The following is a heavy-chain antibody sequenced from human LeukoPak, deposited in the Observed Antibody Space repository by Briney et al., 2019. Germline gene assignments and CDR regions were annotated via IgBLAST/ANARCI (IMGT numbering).Heavy chain of an antibody. Sequence: GGSLRLSCAASGFTFSNYDMSWVRQAPGKGLEWVSSISDSGGSTYYADSVKGRFTISRDNSKNTLYLQMTDLRAADTAVYYCAKDLSRAVAADWFDPWDQGSLVTVSS. CDR3: AKDLSRAVAADWFDP. CDR1: GFTFSNYD. D-gene: IGHD6-19*01. CDR2: ISDSGGST. J-gene: IGHJ5*02. V-gene: IGHV3-23*01.